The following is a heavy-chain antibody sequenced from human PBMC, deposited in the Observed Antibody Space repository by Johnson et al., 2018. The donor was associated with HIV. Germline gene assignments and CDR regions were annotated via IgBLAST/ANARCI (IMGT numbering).Heavy chain of an antibody. CDR2: ISSSGSTI. J-gene: IGHJ3*02. CDR1: GFTFSDYY. D-gene: IGHD3-10*01. Sequence: QEQLVESGGGLVKPGGSLRLSCAASGFTFSDYYMSWIRQAPGKGLEWVSYISSSGSTIYYADSVKGRFTISRDNANNLLYLQMSSLRVEDTAVYYCARESGHFGVSAFDMWGQGTMVTVSS. CDR3: ARESGHFGVSAFDM. V-gene: IGHV3-11*01.